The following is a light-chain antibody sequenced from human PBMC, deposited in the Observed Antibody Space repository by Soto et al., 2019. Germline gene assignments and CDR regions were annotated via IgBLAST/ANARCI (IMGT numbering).Light chain of an antibody. J-gene: IGKJ3*01. CDR3: QQYGSSSFT. CDR1: QSVSSSY. V-gene: IGKV3-20*01. Sequence: EIVLTQSPGTLSLSPRERATLSCRASQSVSSSYLAWYQQKPGQAPRLLIYGASSRATGIPDRFSGSGSGTDFTLTISRLEPEDFAVYYCQQYGSSSFTFGPGTKVDI. CDR2: GAS.